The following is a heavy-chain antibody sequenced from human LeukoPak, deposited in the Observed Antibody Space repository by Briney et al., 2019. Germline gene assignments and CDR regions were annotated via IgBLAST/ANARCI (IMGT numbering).Heavy chain of an antibody. J-gene: IGHJ4*02. V-gene: IGHV4-34*01. CDR2: INHSGST. CDR3: ASYTIFGVVDYFDY. D-gene: IGHD3-3*01. CDR1: GGSFSGYY. Sequence: SETLSLTCAVYGGSFSGYYWSWIRQPPGKGLEWIGEINHSGSTNYNPSLKSRVTISVDTSKNQFSLKLSSVTAADTAVYYCASYTIFGVVDYFDYWGQGTLVTVSS.